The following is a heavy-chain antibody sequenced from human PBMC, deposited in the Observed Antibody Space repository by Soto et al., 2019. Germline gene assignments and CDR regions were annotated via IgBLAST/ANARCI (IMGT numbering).Heavy chain of an antibody. Sequence: PSETLSLTCAVSGGSISSGGYSWGGIRQPPGKGLEWIGYIYHSGSTYYNPSLKSRVTISVDTSKNQFSLKLSSVTAADTAVYYCAIYDSSGSRGFQHWGQGTLVTVSS. J-gene: IGHJ1*01. CDR2: IYHSGST. V-gene: IGHV4-30-2*05. CDR3: AIYDSSGSRGFQH. CDR1: GGSISSGGYS. D-gene: IGHD3-22*01.